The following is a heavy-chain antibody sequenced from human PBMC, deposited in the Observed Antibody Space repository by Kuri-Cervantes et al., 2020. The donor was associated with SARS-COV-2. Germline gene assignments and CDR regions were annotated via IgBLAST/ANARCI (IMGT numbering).Heavy chain of an antibody. CDR3: ARQNGVYVITDF. CDR1: GYSISSGYY. Sequence: SETLSLTCAVSGYSISSGYYWGWIRQPPGKGLEWIGSIYHSGSTYYNPSLKSRITISVDTSKNQFSLKLRSVTAADSAVYYCARQNGVYVITDFWGQGSLVTVSS. J-gene: IGHJ4*02. D-gene: IGHD4-17*01. CDR2: IYHSGST. V-gene: IGHV4-38-2*01.